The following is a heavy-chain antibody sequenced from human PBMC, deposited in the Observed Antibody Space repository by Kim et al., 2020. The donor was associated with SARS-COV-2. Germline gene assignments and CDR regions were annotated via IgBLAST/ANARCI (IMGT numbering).Heavy chain of an antibody. CDR2: INPSGGST. CDR3: ARDQTTVSSAPDNYYYGMDV. Sequence: ASVKVSCKASGYTFTSYYMHWVRQAPGQGLEWMGIINPSGGSTSYAQKVQGRVTMTRDTSTSTVYMELSRLRSEDTAVYYCARDQTTVSSAPDNYYYGMDVWGQGTTVTVSS. J-gene: IGHJ6*02. V-gene: IGHV1-46*01. D-gene: IGHD4-4*01. CDR1: GYTFTSYY.